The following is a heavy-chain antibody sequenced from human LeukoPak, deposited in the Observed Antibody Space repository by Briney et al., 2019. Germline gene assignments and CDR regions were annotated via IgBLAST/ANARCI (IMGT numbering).Heavy chain of an antibody. V-gene: IGHV3-33*01. CDR1: GFTFSSYG. CDR3: AREHYNYYDNSGSIDY. CDR2: IWYDGSNK. J-gene: IGHJ4*02. Sequence: GRSLRLFCAASGFTFSSYGMHWVRQAPGKGLEWVAVIWYDGSNKYYADSVKGRFTISRDNPKNTLYLQMNSLRAEDTAVYYCAREHYNYYDNSGSIDYWGQGTLVTVPS. D-gene: IGHD3-22*01.